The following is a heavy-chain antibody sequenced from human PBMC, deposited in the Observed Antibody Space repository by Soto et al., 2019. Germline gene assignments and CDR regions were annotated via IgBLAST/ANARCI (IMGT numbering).Heavy chain of an antibody. CDR2: IVVGSGNT. Sequence: SVKVSCKASGFTFTSSAMQWVRQARGQRLEWKGWIVVGSGNTNYAQKFQERVTITRDMSTSTAYMELSSLRSEDTAVYFCAVGRGFCGGDCSDAFDIWGQGTMVTVSS. D-gene: IGHD2-21*02. V-gene: IGHV1-58*02. CDR3: AVGRGFCGGDCSDAFDI. CDR1: GFTFTSSA. J-gene: IGHJ3*02.